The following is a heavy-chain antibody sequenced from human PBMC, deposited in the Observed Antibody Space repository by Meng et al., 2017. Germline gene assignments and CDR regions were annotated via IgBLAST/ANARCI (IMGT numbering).Heavy chain of an antibody. D-gene: IGHD3-10*01. CDR3: ARMSVLLWFGELFLN. CDR2: IYHSGST. CDR1: GGSISSSNW. Sequence: VQQQESVPGLVKPSGTLSLTCAVSGGSISSSNWWRWVRQPPGKGLEWIGEIYHSGSTNYNPSLKSRVTISVDKSKNQFSLKLSSVTAADTAVYYCARMSVLLWFGELFLNWGQGTLVTVSS. V-gene: IGHV4-4*02. J-gene: IGHJ4*02.